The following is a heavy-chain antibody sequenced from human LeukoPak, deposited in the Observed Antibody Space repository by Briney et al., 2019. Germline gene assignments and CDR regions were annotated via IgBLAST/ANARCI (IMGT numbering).Heavy chain of an antibody. Sequence: GSLRLSCAASGFTFSSYAMSWVRQAPGKGLEWVSAISGSGGSAYYADSVKGRFTISRDNSKNTLYLQMNSLRTEDTAVYYCAKVLAVAGMDYWGQGTLVTVSS. CDR2: ISGSGGSA. V-gene: IGHV3-23*01. CDR1: GFTFSSYA. D-gene: IGHD6-19*01. J-gene: IGHJ4*02. CDR3: AKVLAVAGMDY.